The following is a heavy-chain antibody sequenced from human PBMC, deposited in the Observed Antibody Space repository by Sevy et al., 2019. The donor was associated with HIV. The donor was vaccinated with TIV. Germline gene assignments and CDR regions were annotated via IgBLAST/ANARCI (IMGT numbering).Heavy chain of an antibody. Sequence: ASVKVSCKTSGYTFTDYYMHWVRQAPGQGLEWMERINPNSGGTNYPQKFEGRVTMTRDTSISTAYMELNRLTSDDTAVYYCARRYDFWSGYYGFDYWGQGTLVTVSS. J-gene: IGHJ4*02. CDR2: INPNSGGT. V-gene: IGHV1-2*06. CDR3: ARRYDFWSGYYGFDY. D-gene: IGHD3-3*01. CDR1: GYTFTDYY.